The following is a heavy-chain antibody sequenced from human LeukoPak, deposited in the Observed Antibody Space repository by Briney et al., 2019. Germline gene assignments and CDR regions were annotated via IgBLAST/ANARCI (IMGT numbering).Heavy chain of an antibody. CDR2: ISSSGGTR. D-gene: IGHD3-22*01. V-gene: IGHV3-48*03. CDR3: AKGTMSQHRGAFDI. J-gene: IGHJ3*02. CDR1: GFTFSSYE. Sequence: PGGSLRLSCAASGFTFSSYEMNWVRQAPGKGLEWVSYISSSGGTRYYADSVKGRFTISRDNSKNTLYLQMNSLRAEDTAVYYCAKGTMSQHRGAFDIWGQGTMVIVSS.